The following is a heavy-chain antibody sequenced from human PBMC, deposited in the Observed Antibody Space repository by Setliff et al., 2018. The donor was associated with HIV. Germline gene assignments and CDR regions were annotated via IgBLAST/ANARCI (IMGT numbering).Heavy chain of an antibody. J-gene: IGHJ3*01. CDR1: GFTFTSYS. CDR2: ITWDSKKI. CDR3: AKDYGDGHNWGAFDV. D-gene: IGHD1-1*01. Sequence: GGSLRLSCAASGFTFTSYSMNWVRQAPGKGLEWVAGITWDSKKIAYADSVKGRFTISRDNAKKQVYLEMNSLKTDDTALSYCAKDYGDGHNWGAFDVWGQGAMVTVSS. V-gene: IGHV3-9*01.